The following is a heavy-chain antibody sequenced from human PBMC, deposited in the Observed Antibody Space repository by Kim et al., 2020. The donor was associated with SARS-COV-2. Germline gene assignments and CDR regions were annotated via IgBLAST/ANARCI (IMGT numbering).Heavy chain of an antibody. Sequence: SETLSLTCTVSGGSISSYYWSWFRQPAGKGLEWIGRIYNSGSTNYNPSLKSRVTMSVDTSTNKFSLQLRPVTAADTAEYYCARDNSSSWPNFHEYYYM. J-gene: IGHJ6*03. CDR1: GGSISSYY. V-gene: IGHV4-4*07. CDR3: ARDNSSSWPNFHEYYYM. CDR2: IYNSGST. D-gene: IGHD6-13*01.